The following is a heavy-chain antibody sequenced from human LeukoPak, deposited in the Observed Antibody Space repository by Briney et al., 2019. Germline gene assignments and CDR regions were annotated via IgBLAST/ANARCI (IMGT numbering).Heavy chain of an antibody. J-gene: IGHJ4*02. V-gene: IGHV3-30-3*01. CDR2: ISYDGSNK. CDR3: ARDGLLGHFDY. CDR1: GFTFSSYA. Sequence: GGSLRLSCAASGFTFSSYAMHWVRQAPGKGLEWVAVISYDGSNKYYADSVKGRFTISRDNSKNRLYLQMNSLRAEDTAVYSCARDGLLGHFDYWGQGTLVTVSS.